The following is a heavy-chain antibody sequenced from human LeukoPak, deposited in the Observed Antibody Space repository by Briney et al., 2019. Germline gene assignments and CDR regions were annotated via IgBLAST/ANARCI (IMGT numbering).Heavy chain of an antibody. CDR1: GVTFSSDS. CDR3: ATLAHIVVVPADTYNWFDP. V-gene: IGHV3-21*01. J-gene: IGHJ5*02. CDR2: ISSSSSYI. Sequence: GGSLRLSCAASGVTFSSDSMNWVRQAPGKGLEWVSSISSSSSYIYYADSVKGRFTISRDNAKNSLYLQMNSLRAEDTAVYYCATLAHIVVVPADTYNWFDPWGQGTLVTVSS. D-gene: IGHD2-2*01.